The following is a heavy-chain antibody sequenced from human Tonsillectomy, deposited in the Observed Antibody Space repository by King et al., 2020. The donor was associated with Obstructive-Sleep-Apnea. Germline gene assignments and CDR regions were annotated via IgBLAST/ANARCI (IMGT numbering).Heavy chain of an antibody. J-gene: IGHJ1*01. D-gene: IGHD3-3*01. CDR3: ATIPLRFLEWLEYFQH. CDR1: GYTLTELS. V-gene: IGHV1-24*01. CDR2: FDPEDGET. Sequence: QLVQSGAEVKKPGASVKVSCKVSGYTLTELSMHWVRQAPGKGLEWMGGFDPEDGETIYAQKFQGRVTMTEDTSTDTAYMELSSLRSEDTAVYYCATIPLRFLEWLEYFQHWGQGTLVTVSS.